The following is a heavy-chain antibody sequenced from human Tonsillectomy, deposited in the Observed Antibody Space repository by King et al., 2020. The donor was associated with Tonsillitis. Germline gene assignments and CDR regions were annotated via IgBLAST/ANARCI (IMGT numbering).Heavy chain of an antibody. CDR1: GYTFTTYA. CDR3: ARAGECSTTSCADAVDS. Sequence: QLVQSGAEVQKPGASVKVSCKASGYTFTTYAMHWVRQAPGHRLEWMGWINAGNGNTNYSQKFQGRVTITRDTSASTAYMELRSLRSEDTAVYYCARAGECSTTSCADAVDSGGQGTRVTVSS. CDR2: INAGNGNT. V-gene: IGHV1-3*01. J-gene: IGHJ3*02. D-gene: IGHD2-2*01.